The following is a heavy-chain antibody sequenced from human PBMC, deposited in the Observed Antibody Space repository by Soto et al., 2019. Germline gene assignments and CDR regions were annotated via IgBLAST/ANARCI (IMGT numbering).Heavy chain of an antibody. D-gene: IGHD4-17*01. CDR1: GGSISSGDNY. CDR2: IYYSGST. J-gene: IGHJ4*02. Sequence: QVQLQESGPGLVKPSQTLSLTCTVSGGSISSGDNYWSWIRQPPGKGLEWIGYIYYSGSTYYNPSLKSRITVSVDTSKHQFSLRLGAVTAADTAVYYCARIWAPVTVSYFDYGGQGTLVTVSS. CDR3: ARIWAPVTVSYFDY. V-gene: IGHV4-30-4*01.